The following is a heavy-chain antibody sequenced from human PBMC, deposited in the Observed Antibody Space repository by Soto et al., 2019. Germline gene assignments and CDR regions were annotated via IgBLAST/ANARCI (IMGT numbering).Heavy chain of an antibody. Sequence: GGSLRISCAASGFTFSGSAMHWVRQASGKGLEWVAVISYDGSNKYYADSVKGRFTISRDNSKNTLYLQMNSLRAEDTAVYYCARAYSSSWYPAEYFQHWGQGTLVTVSS. CDR2: ISYDGSNK. CDR1: GFTFSGSA. J-gene: IGHJ1*01. CDR3: ARAYSSSWYPAEYFQH. D-gene: IGHD6-13*01. V-gene: IGHV3-30-3*01.